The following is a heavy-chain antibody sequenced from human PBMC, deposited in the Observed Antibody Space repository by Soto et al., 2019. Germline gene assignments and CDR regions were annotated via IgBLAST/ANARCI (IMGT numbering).Heavy chain of an antibody. V-gene: IGHV3-49*03. CDR1: GFTFGDYA. CDR2: IRSKAYGGTT. D-gene: IGHD2-2*01. CDR3: TRDNAVPAATNYYYGMDV. J-gene: IGHJ6*02. Sequence: PGGSLRLSCTASGFTFGDYAMSWFRQAPGKGLVWVGFIRSKAYGGTTEYAASVKGRFTISRDDSKSIAYLQMNSLKTEDTAVYYCTRDNAVPAATNYYYGMDVWGQGTTVTVSS.